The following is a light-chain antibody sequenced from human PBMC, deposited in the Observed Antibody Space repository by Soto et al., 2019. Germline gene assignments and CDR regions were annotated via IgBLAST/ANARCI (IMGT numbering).Light chain of an antibody. Sequence: QSALTQPASVSGSPGQSITISCTGTSSDVGSYNLVSWYQQHPGKAPKLMIYESSKRPSGVSNRFSGSKSGNTASLTISGLQAEDEADYYGCSYAGSSTVVFGGGTKLTVL. CDR2: ESS. CDR1: SSDVGSYNL. CDR3: CSYAGSSTVV. V-gene: IGLV2-23*01. J-gene: IGLJ2*01.